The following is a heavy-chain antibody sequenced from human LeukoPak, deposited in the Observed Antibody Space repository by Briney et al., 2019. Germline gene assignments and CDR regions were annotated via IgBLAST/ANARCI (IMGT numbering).Heavy chain of an antibody. CDR2: FYYSGST. CDR1: GGSISNIRSY. D-gene: IGHD5-18*01. Sequence: SETLSLTCTVSGGSISNIRSYWGWIRQPPGKGLEWIGSFYYSGSTYHNPSLKSRVTISVDTSKNQFSLKLGSVTAADTAVYYCATSRQLWLLGYFDYWGQGTLLTVSS. J-gene: IGHJ4*02. V-gene: IGHV4-39*01. CDR3: ATSRQLWLLGYFDY.